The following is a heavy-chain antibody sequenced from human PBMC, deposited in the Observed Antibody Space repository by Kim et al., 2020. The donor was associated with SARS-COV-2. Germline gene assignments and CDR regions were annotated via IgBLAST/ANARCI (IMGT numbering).Heavy chain of an antibody. Sequence: SLKSRVTISVDTSKNQFSLKLSSVTAADTAVYYCARTYIAAAGTGGWFDPWGQGTLVTVSS. V-gene: IGHV4-59*01. D-gene: IGHD6-13*01. J-gene: IGHJ5*02. CDR3: ARTYIAAAGTGGWFDP.